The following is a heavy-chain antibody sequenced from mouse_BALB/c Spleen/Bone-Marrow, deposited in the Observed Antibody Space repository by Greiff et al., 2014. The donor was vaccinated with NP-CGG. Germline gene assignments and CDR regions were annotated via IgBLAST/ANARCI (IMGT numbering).Heavy chain of an antibody. V-gene: IGHV14-3*02. J-gene: IGHJ4*01. Sequence: VQLQQSGAELVKPGASVKLSCTASGFNIKDTYMHWVKQRPEQGLEWIGRIDPANGNTKYDLKFQGKATITADTSSNTAYLQLSSLTSEDTAVYYCARGYYDYVYAMDYWGQGTSVTVSS. CDR3: ARGYYDYVYAMDY. CDR2: IDPANGNT. CDR1: GFNIKDTY. D-gene: IGHD2-4*01.